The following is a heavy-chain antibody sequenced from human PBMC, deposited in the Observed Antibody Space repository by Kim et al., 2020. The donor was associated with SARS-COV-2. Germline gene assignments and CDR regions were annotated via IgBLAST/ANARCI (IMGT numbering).Heavy chain of an antibody. Sequence: SETLSLTCTVSGGSISSYYWSWIRQPPGKGLEWIGYIYYSGSTNYNPSLKSRVTISVDTSKNQFSLKLSSVTAADTAVHYCARHTHYGMDVWGQGTTVTVSS. J-gene: IGHJ6*02. CDR2: IYYSGST. CDR1: GGSISSYY. V-gene: IGHV4-59*08. CDR3: ARHTHYGMDV.